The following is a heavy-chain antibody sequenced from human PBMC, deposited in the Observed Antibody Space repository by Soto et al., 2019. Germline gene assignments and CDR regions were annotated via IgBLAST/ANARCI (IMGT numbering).Heavy chain of an antibody. CDR1: GFTFSSYG. CDR3: AKEGSISGTRGGFDI. V-gene: IGHV3-30*18. Sequence: QMQLVESGGGVVQPGRSLRLSCAASGFTFSSYGMHWVRQAPGKGLEWVAVISYDGSSPSYAGSVKGRFTISRDNSKNTLYVQMSSLRTEDTAVYYCAKEGSISGTRGGFDIWGQGTMVNVSS. D-gene: IGHD1-20*01. CDR2: ISYDGSSP. J-gene: IGHJ3*02.